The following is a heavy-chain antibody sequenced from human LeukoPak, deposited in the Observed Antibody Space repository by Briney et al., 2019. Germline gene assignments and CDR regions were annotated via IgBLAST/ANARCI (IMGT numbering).Heavy chain of an antibody. V-gene: IGHV3-23*01. CDR1: GFTFSSYA. D-gene: IGHD4-23*01. J-gene: IGHJ4*02. CDR2: ISGSGGST. Sequence: GGSLRLSCAASGFTFSSYAMSWVCQAPGKGLEWVSAISGSGGSTYYADSVKGRFTISRDNSKNTLYLQMNSLRAEDTAVYYCAKVRIGGNFPFDYWGQGTLVTVSS. CDR3: AKVRIGGNFPFDY.